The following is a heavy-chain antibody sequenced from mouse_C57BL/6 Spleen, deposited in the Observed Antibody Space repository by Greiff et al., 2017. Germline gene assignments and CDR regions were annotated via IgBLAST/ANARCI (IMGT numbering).Heavy chain of an antibody. V-gene: IGHV1-26*01. CDR2: INPNNGGT. CDR1: GYTFTDYY. J-gene: IGHJ4*01. D-gene: IGHD1-1*01. Sequence: EVQLQQSGPELVKPGASVKISCKASGYTFTDYYMNWVKQSHGKSLEWIGDINPNNGGTSYNQKFKGKATLTVDKSSSTAYMELRSLTSEDSAVYYCARLGSSPYYYAMDYWGQGTSVTVSS. CDR3: ARLGSSPYYYAMDY.